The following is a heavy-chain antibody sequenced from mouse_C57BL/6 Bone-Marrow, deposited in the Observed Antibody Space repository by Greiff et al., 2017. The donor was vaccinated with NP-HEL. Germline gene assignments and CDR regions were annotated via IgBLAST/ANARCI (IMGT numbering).Heavy chain of an antibody. CDR1: GFTFSSYA. Sequence: EVQLVESGGGLVKPGGSLKLSCAASGFTFSSYAMSWVRQTPEKRLEWVATISDGGSYTYYPDHVQGRFTISRDNAKNNRYLQMSHLKSEDTAMYYCAREHGTGTGYWGQGTTLTVSS. J-gene: IGHJ2*01. V-gene: IGHV5-4*01. CDR2: ISDGGSYT. CDR3: AREHGTGTGY. D-gene: IGHD4-1*01.